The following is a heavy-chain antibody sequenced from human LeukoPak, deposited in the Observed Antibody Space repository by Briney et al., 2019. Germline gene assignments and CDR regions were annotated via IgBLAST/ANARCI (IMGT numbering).Heavy chain of an antibody. CDR3: ARVDGSVDY. D-gene: IGHD3-22*01. V-gene: IGHV1-8*03. Sequence: ASVKVSCKTSGYTFTRYDINWVRLATGQGLEWMGWINTKSGMTGHAQKFQGRITITKDTSISTVYMELSSLSSEDTAVYFCARVDGSVDYWGQGTLVTVSS. CDR1: GYTFTRYD. CDR2: INTKSGMT. J-gene: IGHJ4*02.